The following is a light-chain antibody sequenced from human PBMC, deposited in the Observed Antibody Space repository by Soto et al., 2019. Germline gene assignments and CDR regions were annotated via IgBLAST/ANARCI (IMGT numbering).Light chain of an antibody. CDR2: AAS. CDR1: QGISSY. V-gene: IGKV1-9*01. CDR3: QQLNSYPRT. J-gene: IGKJ4*01. Sequence: DIQLTQSPSFLSASVGDRVTIPCRASQGISSYLAWYQQKPGKAPKLLIYAASTLQSGVPSRFSGSGSGTEFTLTISSLQPEDFATYYCQQLNSYPRTFGGGTKVDIK.